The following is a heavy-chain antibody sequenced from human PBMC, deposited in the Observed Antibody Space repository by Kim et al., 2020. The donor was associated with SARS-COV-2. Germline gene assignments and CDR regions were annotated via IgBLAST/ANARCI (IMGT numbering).Heavy chain of an antibody. Sequence: YADSVKGRFTISRDNAKNSLYLQMNSLRAEDTALYYCARAKAYSPGWFDPWGQGTLVTVSS. CDR3: ARAKAYSPGWFDP. V-gene: IGHV3-9*01. D-gene: IGHD2-21*01. J-gene: IGHJ5*02.